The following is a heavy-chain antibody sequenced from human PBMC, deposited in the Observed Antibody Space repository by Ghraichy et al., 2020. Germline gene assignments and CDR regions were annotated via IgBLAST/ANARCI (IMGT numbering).Heavy chain of an antibody. CDR2: IYTSGST. V-gene: IGHV4-4*09. CDR1: GGSISSYY. Sequence: SETLSLTCTVSGGSISSYYWSWIRQPPGKGLEWIGYIYTSGSTNYNPSLKSRVTISVDTSKNQFSLKLSSVTAADTAVYYCARHSKGIWSSIDYWGQGTLVTVSS. D-gene: IGHD3-16*01. CDR3: ARHSKGIWSSIDY. J-gene: IGHJ4*02.